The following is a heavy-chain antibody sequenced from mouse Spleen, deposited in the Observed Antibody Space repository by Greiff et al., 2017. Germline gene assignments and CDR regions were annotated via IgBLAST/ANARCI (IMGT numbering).Heavy chain of an antibody. CDR1: GYTFTEYT. J-gene: IGHJ4*01. CDR2: INPNNGGT. Sequence: VQLQQSGAELVRPGASVKISCKTSGYTFTEYTMHWVKQSHGKSLEWIGGINPNNGGTSYNQKFKGTATLTVDKSSSTAYMELRSLTSEDSAVYYCARGGDGNYDAMDYWGQGTSVTVSS. CDR3: ARGGDGNYDAMDY. V-gene: IGHV1-18*01. D-gene: IGHD2-1*01.